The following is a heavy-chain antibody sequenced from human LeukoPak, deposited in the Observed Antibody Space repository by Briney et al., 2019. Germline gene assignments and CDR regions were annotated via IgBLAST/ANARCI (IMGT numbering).Heavy chain of an antibody. J-gene: IGHJ6*04. Sequence: SVKVSCKASGYTFTSYGISWVRQAPGQGLEWMGGIIPIFGTANYAQKFQGRVTITADESTSTAYMELSSLRSEDTAVYYCARSLRFLEWLFSVWGKGTTVTVPS. D-gene: IGHD3-3*01. CDR2: IIPIFGTA. CDR1: GYTFTSYG. CDR3: ARSLRFLEWLFSV. V-gene: IGHV1-69*13.